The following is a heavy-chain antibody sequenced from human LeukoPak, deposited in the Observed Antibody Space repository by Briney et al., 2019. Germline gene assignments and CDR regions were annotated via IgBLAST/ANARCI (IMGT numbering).Heavy chain of an antibody. J-gene: IGHJ4*02. Sequence: GASVKVSCKASGYTFTGYYMHWVRQVPGQGLEWMGWINPNSGGTNYAQKFQGRVTMTRDTSISTAYMELSRLRSDDTAVYYCARDHYDSSGYSDYWGQGTLVTVSS. CDR2: INPNSGGT. CDR1: GYTFTGYY. V-gene: IGHV1-2*02. D-gene: IGHD3-22*01. CDR3: ARDHYDSSGYSDY.